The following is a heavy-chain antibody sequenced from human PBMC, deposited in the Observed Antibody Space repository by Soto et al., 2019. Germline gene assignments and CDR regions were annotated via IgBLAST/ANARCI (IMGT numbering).Heavy chain of an antibody. CDR1: GFTFSSYS. J-gene: IGHJ3*02. Sequence: GGSLRLSCAASGFTFSSYSMNWVRQAPGKGLEWVSSISSSSSYIYYADSVKGRFTISRDNAKNSLYLQMNSLRAEDTAVYYCARDGDYGEGAFDIWGQGTMVTVSS. D-gene: IGHD4-17*01. V-gene: IGHV3-21*01. CDR2: ISSSSSYI. CDR3: ARDGDYGEGAFDI.